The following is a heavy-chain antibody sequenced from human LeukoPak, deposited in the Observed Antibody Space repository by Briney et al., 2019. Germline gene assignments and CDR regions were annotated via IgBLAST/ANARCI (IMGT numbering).Heavy chain of an antibody. J-gene: IGHJ4*02. Sequence: SVKVSCKASGGTFSSYAISWVRQAPGQGLEWMGGIIPIFGTANYAQKFQGRVTITADESTSTAYMELSSLGSEDTAVYYCAAPRTISGRGELDYWGQGTLVTVSS. D-gene: IGHD3-10*01. CDR3: AAPRTISGRGELDY. V-gene: IGHV1-69*13. CDR1: GGTFSSYA. CDR2: IIPIFGTA.